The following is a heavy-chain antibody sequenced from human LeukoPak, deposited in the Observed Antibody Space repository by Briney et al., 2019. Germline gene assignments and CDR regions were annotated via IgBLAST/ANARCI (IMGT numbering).Heavy chain of an antibody. Sequence: ASVKVSCKASGYTFTSYGISWVRQAPGQGLEWMGWISAYNGNTNYAQKLQGRVTMTTDTSTSTAYMELSSLRSEDTAVYYCAKTKYSSSSYYFDYWGQGTLVTVSS. J-gene: IGHJ4*02. V-gene: IGHV1-18*01. CDR1: GYTFTSYG. CDR3: AKTKYSSSSYYFDY. D-gene: IGHD6-6*01. CDR2: ISAYNGNT.